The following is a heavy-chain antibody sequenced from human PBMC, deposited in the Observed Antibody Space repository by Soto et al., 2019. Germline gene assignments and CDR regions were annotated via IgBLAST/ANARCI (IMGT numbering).Heavy chain of an antibody. CDR1: GFTFSCYA. V-gene: IGHV3-23*01. J-gene: IGHJ4*02. Sequence: GGSLRLSCAASGFTFSCYAMSWVRQAPGKGLEWVSAISGSGGSTYYADSVKGRFTISRDNSKNTLYLQMNSLRAEDTAVYYCAKDGGPYYYDSSGYFSDYWGQGTLVTVS. CDR2: ISGSGGST. CDR3: AKDGGPYYYDSSGYFSDY. D-gene: IGHD3-22*01.